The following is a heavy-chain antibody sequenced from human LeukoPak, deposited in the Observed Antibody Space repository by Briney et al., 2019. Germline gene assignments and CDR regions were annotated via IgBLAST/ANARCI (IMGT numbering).Heavy chain of an antibody. V-gene: IGHV3-7*01. CDR3: ARDSNGGLDYFDY. D-gene: IGHD2-8*01. CDR2: IKQDGSEK. J-gene: IGHJ4*02. CDR1: GFTFSSYW. Sequence: GGSLRLSCAASGFTFSSYWMSWVRQAPGKGLEWVANIKQDGSEKYYVDSVKGRFTISRDNAKNSLYLQMNSLRAEDTAVYYCARDSNGGLDYFDYWGQGTLVTVSS.